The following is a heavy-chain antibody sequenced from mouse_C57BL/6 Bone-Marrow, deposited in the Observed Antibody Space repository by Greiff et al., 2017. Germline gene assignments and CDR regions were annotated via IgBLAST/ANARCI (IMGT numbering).Heavy chain of an antibody. CDR2: IDPENGDT. Sequence: EVQLVESGAELVRPGASVKLSCTASGFNIKDDYMHWVKQRPEQGLEWIGWIDPENGDTEYASKFQGKATITADTSSNSAYLQLSSLTSEDTAVYYCTLSCWFAYWGQGTLVTVSA. CDR3: TLSCWFAY. J-gene: IGHJ3*01. D-gene: IGHD1-1*01. V-gene: IGHV14-4*01. CDR1: GFNIKDDY.